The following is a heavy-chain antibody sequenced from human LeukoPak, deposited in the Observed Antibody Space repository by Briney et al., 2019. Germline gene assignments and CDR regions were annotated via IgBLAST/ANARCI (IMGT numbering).Heavy chain of an antibody. CDR3: TTESDDSSGYYFDY. V-gene: IGHV3-15*01. CDR1: GFTFSNAW. D-gene: IGHD3-22*01. J-gene: IGHJ4*02. Sequence: GGSLRLSCAASGFTFSNAWMSWVRQAPGKGLEWVGRIKSKTDGGTTDYAAPVQGRFTISRDDSKNTLYLQMNSLKTEDTAVYYCTTESDDSSGYYFDYWGQGTLVTVSS. CDR2: IKSKTDGGTT.